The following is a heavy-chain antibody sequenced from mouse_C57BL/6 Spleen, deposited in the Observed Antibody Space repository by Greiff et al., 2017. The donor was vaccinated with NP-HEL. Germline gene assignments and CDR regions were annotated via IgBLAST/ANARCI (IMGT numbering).Heavy chain of an antibody. Sequence: QVQLKQSGAELVKPGASVKMSCKASGYTFTSYWITWVKQRPGQGLEWIGDIYPGSGSTNYNEKFKSKATLTVDTSSSTAYMQLSSLTSEDSAVYYCARRDYGNPYYAMDYWGQGTSVTVSS. CDR1: GYTFTSYW. J-gene: IGHJ4*01. V-gene: IGHV1-55*01. D-gene: IGHD2-1*01. CDR2: IYPGSGST. CDR3: ARRDYGNPYYAMDY.